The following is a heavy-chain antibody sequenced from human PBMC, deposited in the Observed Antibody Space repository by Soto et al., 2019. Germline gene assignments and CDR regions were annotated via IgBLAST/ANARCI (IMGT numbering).Heavy chain of an antibody. D-gene: IGHD4-17*01. J-gene: IGHJ6*02. CDR1: GGSISSYY. CDR2: IYYSGST. CDR3: ARVVGDYGYYYYYGMDV. V-gene: IGHV4-59*01. Sequence: NPSETLSLTCTVSGGSISSYYWSWIRQPPGKGLEWIGYIYYSGSTNYNPSLKSRVTISVDTSKNQFSLKLSSVTAADTAVYYCARVVGDYGYYYYYGMDVWGQGTTVTVSS.